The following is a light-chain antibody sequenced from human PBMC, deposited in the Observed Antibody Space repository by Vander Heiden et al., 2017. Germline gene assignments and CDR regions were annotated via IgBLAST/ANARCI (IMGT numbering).Light chain of an antibody. J-gene: IGKJ4*01. V-gene: IGKV4-1*01. CDR3: QQYYSTPLT. CDR2: WTS. Sequence: DIVMTQSPDSLAVSLGERATINCKSSQSLLYSSNNKNYLAWYQQKPGQPPKLLIYWTSTRESGVPDRFSGSGSGTDFTLTISSLQAEDVAVYYCQQYYSTPLTFAGGTKVET. CDR1: QSLLYSSNNKNY.